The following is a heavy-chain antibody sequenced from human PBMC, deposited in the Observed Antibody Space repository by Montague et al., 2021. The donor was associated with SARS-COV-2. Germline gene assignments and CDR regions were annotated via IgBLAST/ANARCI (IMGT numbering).Heavy chain of an antibody. J-gene: IGHJ4*02. CDR2: SNHRGST. Sequence: SETLSLTCAVYGGSFSNYYWSWIRQPPGKGLEWIGDSNHRGSTNYNPSLKSRVTISVDTSKNQFSLKLTSVTAADTAVYYCARAHSGSWAHLDNWGQGSLVTVSS. D-gene: IGHD5-12*01. V-gene: IGHV4-34*01. CDR1: GGSFSNYY. CDR3: ARAHSGSWAHLDN.